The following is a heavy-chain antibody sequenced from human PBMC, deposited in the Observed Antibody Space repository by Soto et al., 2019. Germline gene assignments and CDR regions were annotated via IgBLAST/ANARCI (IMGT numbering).Heavy chain of an antibody. D-gene: IGHD1-26*01. CDR3: TRDLGSIVGATTPFFDY. CDR1: GFTFGDYA. J-gene: IGHJ4*02. CDR2: IRSKAYGGTT. Sequence: SLRLSCTASGFTFGDYAMSWFRQAPGKGLEWVGFIRSKAYGGTTEYAASVKGRFTISRDDSKSIAYLQMNSLKTEDTAVYYCTRDLGSIVGATTPFFDYWGQGTLVTV. V-gene: IGHV3-49*03.